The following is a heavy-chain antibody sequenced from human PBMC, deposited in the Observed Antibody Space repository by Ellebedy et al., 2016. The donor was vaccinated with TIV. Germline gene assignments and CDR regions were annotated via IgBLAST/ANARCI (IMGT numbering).Heavy chain of an antibody. D-gene: IGHD2-15*01. CDR1: GGSIRSFY. J-gene: IGHJ5*02. V-gene: IGHV4-59*08. CDR2: ISNSGDT. CDR3: ALLRYCSGGSCYWFDP. Sequence: MPSETLSLTCSVSGGSIRSFYWSWIRQPPGKGLEWIAFISNSGDTNYNPSLRSRVTMSVDTSRNQFSLRLNSVTAADTAVYYCALLRYCSGGSCYWFDPWGQGTLVTVSS.